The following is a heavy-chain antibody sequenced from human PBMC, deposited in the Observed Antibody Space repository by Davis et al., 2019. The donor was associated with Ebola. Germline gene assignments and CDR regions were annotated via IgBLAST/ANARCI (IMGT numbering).Heavy chain of an antibody. CDR2: ISGSGGST. D-gene: IGHD3-9*01. Sequence: GESLKISCATSGLTFSSLGMSWVRQAPGKGLEWVSTISGSGGSTYYADSVKGRFTISRDNSKNTLYMQMNSLRAEDTAVYYCAVYDILTGFDYWGQGTLVTVSS. J-gene: IGHJ4*02. V-gene: IGHV3-23*01. CDR3: AVYDILTGFDY. CDR1: GLTFSSLG.